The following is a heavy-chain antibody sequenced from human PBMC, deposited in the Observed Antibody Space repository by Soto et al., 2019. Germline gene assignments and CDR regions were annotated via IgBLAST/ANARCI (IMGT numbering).Heavy chain of an antibody. V-gene: IGHV1-18*04. Sequence: QVQLVQSGAEVKKPGASVKVSCKASGYTFTSYGISWVRQAPGQGLEWMGWISAYNGNTNYAQKLQGRVTMTTDTHTSTAYMELRSVRSDDTAVYYCAREGVLWFGEGPNWFDPWGQGTLVNVSS. CDR2: ISAYNGNT. CDR3: AREGVLWFGEGPNWFDP. CDR1: GYTFTSYG. J-gene: IGHJ5*02. D-gene: IGHD3-10*01.